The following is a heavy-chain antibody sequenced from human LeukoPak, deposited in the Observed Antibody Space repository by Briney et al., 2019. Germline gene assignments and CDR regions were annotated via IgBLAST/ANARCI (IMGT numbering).Heavy chain of an antibody. CDR1: GYTFSSYW. J-gene: IGHJ4*02. CDR3: ARRSSLDY. V-gene: IGHV3-7*01. CDR2: IKEDGSEK. Sequence: GGSLRLSCAASGYTFSSYWMSWVRQAPRKGLEWVARIKEDGSEKYYVDSVKGRFTVSRDNAKNSLYLQMNSLRVEDTAVYYCARRSSLDYWGQGTLVTVSS.